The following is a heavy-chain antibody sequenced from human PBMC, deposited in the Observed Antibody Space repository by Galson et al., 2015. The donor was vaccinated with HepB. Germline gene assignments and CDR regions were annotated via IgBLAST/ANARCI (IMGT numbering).Heavy chain of an antibody. Sequence: SLRLSCAASGFTFSSYWMSWVRQAPGKGLEWVANIKQDGSEKYYVDSVKGRFTISRDNAKNSLYLQMNSLRAEDTAVYYCARACSSSWYVCGDYWGQGTLVTVSS. V-gene: IGHV3-7*03. J-gene: IGHJ4*02. CDR2: IKQDGSEK. CDR1: GFTFSSYW. CDR3: ARACSSSWYVCGDY. D-gene: IGHD6-13*01.